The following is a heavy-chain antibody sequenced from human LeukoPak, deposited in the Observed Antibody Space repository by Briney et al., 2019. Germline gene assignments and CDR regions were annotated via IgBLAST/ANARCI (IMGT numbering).Heavy chain of an antibody. J-gene: IGHJ4*02. CDR3: LRGRSPSYGYFGY. CDR2: ISTDGSTT. D-gene: IGHD3-16*01. V-gene: IGHV3-74*01. CDR1: GFTFSSDW. Sequence: GGSLRLSCAASGFTFSSDWMHWVRQAPGKGLVWVSRISTDGSTTYSADSVKGRFTISRDNSKNTLYLQMNSLRADDTAVYYCLRGRSPSYGYFGYWGQGVLITVSS.